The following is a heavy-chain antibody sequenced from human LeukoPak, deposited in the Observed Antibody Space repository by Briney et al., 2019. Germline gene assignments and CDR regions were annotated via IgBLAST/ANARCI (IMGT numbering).Heavy chain of an antibody. CDR2: IYSGGST. J-gene: IGHJ4*02. CDR1: GFTVSSNY. V-gene: IGHV3-66*01. CDR3: ARDSRYCSSTSCYESFDY. Sequence: GGSLRLSCAASGFTVSSNYMSWVRQAPGKGLEWVSVIYSGGSTYYADSVKGRFTISRDNSKNTLYPQMNSLRAEDTAVYYCARDSRYCSSTSCYESFDYWGQGTLVTVSS. D-gene: IGHD2-2*01.